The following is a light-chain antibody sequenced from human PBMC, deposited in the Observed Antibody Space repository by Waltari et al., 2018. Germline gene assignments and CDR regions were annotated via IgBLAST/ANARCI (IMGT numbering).Light chain of an antibody. Sequence: DIQMTQSPSTLSASVGARVTITCRASQSISSWFAWYQQKPGKAPKLLIYKASSLESGVPSRFSGSGSGTEFNLTISSLQPDDFATYYCQQYNSYPWTFGQGTKVEIK. J-gene: IGKJ1*01. CDR2: KAS. V-gene: IGKV1-5*03. CDR1: QSISSW. CDR3: QQYNSYPWT.